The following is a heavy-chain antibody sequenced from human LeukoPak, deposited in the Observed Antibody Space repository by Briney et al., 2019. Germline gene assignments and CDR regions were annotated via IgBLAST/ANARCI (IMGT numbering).Heavy chain of an antibody. D-gene: IGHD1-1*01. CDR1: GFTFSSYA. CDR2: ISGSGGST. J-gene: IGHJ6*03. V-gene: IGHV3-23*01. CDR3: AILKLDYYYMDV. Sequence: GGSLRLSCAASGFTFSSYAMSWVRQAPGKGLEWVSAISGSGGSTYYADSVKGRFTISRDNSRNTLYLQMNSLRAEDTAVYYCAILKLDYYYMDVWGKGTTVTVSS.